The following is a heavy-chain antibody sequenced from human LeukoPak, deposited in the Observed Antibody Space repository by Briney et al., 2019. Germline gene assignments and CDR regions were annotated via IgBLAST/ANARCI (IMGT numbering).Heavy chain of an antibody. Sequence: GGSLRLSCAASGFTFSSYAMSWVRQAPGKGLEWVSAISVSGSSTYYADSVKGRFTISRDNSKSTLYVQMNSLRAEDTAVYYCAKDQAVAGTLQHYFDYWGQGTLVTVSS. D-gene: IGHD6-19*01. CDR3: AKDQAVAGTLQHYFDY. J-gene: IGHJ4*02. CDR2: ISVSGSST. V-gene: IGHV3-23*01. CDR1: GFTFSSYA.